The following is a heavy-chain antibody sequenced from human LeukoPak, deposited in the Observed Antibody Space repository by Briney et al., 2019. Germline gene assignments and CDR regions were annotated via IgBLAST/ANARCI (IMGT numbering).Heavy chain of an antibody. CDR3: ARSRVLRWPYGMDV. J-gene: IGHJ6*02. CDR2: FDPEDGET. D-gene: IGHD4-23*01. Sequence: GSSVKVSCKASGGTFSSYAISWVRQAPGKGLEWMGGFDPEDGETIYAQKFQGRVTMTRNTSISTAYMELSSLRSEDTAVYYCARSRVLRWPYGMDVWGQGTTVTVSS. CDR1: GGTFSSYA. V-gene: IGHV1-8*02.